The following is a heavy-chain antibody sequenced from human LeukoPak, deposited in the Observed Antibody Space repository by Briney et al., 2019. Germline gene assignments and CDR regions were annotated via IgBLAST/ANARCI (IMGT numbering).Heavy chain of an antibody. Sequence: SETLSLTCTVSGGSISSSSYYWSWIRQPAGKGLEWIGRIYTSGSTNYNPSLKSRVTMSVDTSKNQFSLKLSSVTAADTAVYYCARGGAVLLWFGGPFDPWGQGTLVTVSS. J-gene: IGHJ5*02. V-gene: IGHV4-61*02. D-gene: IGHD3-10*01. CDR3: ARGGAVLLWFGGPFDP. CDR2: IYTSGST. CDR1: GGSISSSSYY.